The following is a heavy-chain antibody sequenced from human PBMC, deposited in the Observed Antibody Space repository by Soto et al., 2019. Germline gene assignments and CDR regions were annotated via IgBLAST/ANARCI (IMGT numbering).Heavy chain of an antibody. CDR2: ISAYNGNT. V-gene: IGHV1-18*01. D-gene: IGHD3-3*01. Sequence: ASVKVSCKASGYTFTSYGISWVRQAPGQGLEWMGWISAYNGNTNYAQKLQGRVTMTTDTSTSTAYMELRSLRSDDTVVYYCARIPGYYDFWSGYSHYGMDVWGQGTTVTVSS. CDR1: GYTFTSYG. J-gene: IGHJ6*02. CDR3: ARIPGYYDFWSGYSHYGMDV.